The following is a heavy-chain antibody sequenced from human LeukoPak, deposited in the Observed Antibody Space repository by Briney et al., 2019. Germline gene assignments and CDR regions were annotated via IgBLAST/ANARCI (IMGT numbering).Heavy chain of an antibody. CDR2: IYYSGST. V-gene: IGHV4-30-4*08. D-gene: IGHD3-3*01. Sequence: LRLSCAASGFTVSSNYMSWVRQPPGKGLEWIGYIYYSGSTYYNPSLKSRVTISVDTSKNQFSLKLSSVTAADTAVYYCARELRFLEWLYFDYWGQGTLVTVSS. CDR3: ARELRFLEWLYFDY. CDR1: GFTVSSNY. J-gene: IGHJ4*02.